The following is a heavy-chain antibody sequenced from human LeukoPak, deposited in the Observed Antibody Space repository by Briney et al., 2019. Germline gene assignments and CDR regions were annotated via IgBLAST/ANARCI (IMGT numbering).Heavy chain of an antibody. V-gene: IGHV4-39*01. Sequence: PSETLSLTCTVSGGSISSSSYYWGWIRQPPGKGLEWIGSIYYSGSTYYNPSLKSRVTISVDTSKNQFSLKLSSVTAADTAVYYCARGPDPHSSSWYVNWFDPWGQGTLVTVSS. CDR2: IYYSGST. CDR1: GGSISSSSYY. CDR3: ARGPDPHSSSWYVNWFDP. J-gene: IGHJ5*02. D-gene: IGHD6-13*01.